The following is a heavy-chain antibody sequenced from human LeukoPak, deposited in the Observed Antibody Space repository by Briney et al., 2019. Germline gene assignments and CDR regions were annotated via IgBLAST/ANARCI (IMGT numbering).Heavy chain of an antibody. D-gene: IGHD6-13*01. Sequence: PGGSLRLSCAASGFTFSRYWIHWVRQAPGKGLEWVAFIRYDGSNKYYADSVKGRFTISRDNSKNTLYLQMNSLRAEDTAVYYCAKTASSSWGYFDYWGQGTLVTVSS. CDR1: GFTFSRYW. V-gene: IGHV3-30*02. CDR2: IRYDGSNK. J-gene: IGHJ4*02. CDR3: AKTASSSWGYFDY.